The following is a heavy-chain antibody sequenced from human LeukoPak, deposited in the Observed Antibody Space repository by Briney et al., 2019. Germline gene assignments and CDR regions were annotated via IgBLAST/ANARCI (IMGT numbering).Heavy chain of an antibody. CDR1: GFTFNYAW. D-gene: IGHD5-24*01. CDR2: ISSSSSYI. V-gene: IGHV3-21*01. CDR3: ARDLGLATTFDY. Sequence: GGSLRLSCAASGFTFNYAWMSWVRQAPGKGLEWVSSISSSSSYIYYADSVKGRFTISRDNAKNSLYLQMNSLRAEDTAVYYCARDLGLATTFDYWGQGTLVTVSS. J-gene: IGHJ4*02.